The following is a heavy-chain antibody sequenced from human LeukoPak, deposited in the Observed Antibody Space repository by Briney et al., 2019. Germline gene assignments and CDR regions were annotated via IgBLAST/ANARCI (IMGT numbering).Heavy chain of an antibody. CDR1: GFAFSGYA. Sequence: GGSLRLSCVASGFAFSGYAMHWVRQAPGKGLEWVAFIRSDSTNHYYSDSVRGRFTISRDNSKNTLHLQMRSLGAGDTSIYYCARGSLGSFDRRYPRGPLDYWGQGTRVTVSS. D-gene: IGHD3-10*01. V-gene: IGHV3-30*02. CDR3: ARGSLGSFDRRYPRGPLDY. CDR2: IRSDSTNH. J-gene: IGHJ4*02.